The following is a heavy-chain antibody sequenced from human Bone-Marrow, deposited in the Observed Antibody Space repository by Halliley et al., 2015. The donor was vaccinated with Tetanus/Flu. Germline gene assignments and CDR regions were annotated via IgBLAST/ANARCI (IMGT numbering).Heavy chain of an antibody. V-gene: IGHV3-30*18. Sequence: ISNRGNTENYVDPVKGRFTVSRDNSKNILFLQMNSLRPEDTGVYYCAKDRVPAGAGYGMDVWGHGTTVSVSS. J-gene: IGHJ6*02. CDR2: ISNRGNTE. CDR3: AKDRVPAGAGYGMDV. D-gene: IGHD3-10*01.